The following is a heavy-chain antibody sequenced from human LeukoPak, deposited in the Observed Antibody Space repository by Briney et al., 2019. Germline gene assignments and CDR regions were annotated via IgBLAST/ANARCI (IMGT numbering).Heavy chain of an antibody. CDR2: IYYSGNT. D-gene: IGHD3-16*02. J-gene: IGHJ6*03. Sequence: SETLSLTCTVSGGSISSYYWNWIRQPPGKGLEWIGYIYYSGNTNYNPSLKSRVTISVDTSKNQFSLKLSSVTAADTAVYYCARGRIAPPFYYYYYMDVWGKGTTLTVSS. CDR3: ARGRIAPPFYYYYYMDV. V-gene: IGHV4-59*01. CDR1: GGSISSYY.